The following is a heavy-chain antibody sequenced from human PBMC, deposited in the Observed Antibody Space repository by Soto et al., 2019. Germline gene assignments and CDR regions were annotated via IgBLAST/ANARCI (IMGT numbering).Heavy chain of an antibody. V-gene: IGHV3-7*01. D-gene: IGHD6-13*01. J-gene: IGHJ4*02. CDR1: GFTFSSYW. Sequence: EVQLVESGGGLVQPGGSLRLSCAASGFTFSSYWMSWVRQAPGKGLEWVANIKQDGSEKYYVDSVKGRFSISRDNSKNTLFLQMNSLRGEDTAVYYCAKGDTRIYSSSWPSMIHYWGQGTLVTVSS. CDR2: IKQDGSEK. CDR3: AKGDTRIYSSSWPSMIHY.